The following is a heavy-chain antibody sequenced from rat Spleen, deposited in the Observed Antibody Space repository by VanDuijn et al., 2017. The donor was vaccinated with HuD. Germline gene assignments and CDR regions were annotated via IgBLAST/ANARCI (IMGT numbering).Heavy chain of an antibody. D-gene: IGHD1-9*01. CDR1: GYSITSNF. V-gene: IGHV3-1*01. Sequence: EVQLQESGPGLVKPSQSLSLTCSVTGYSITSNFWGWIRKFPGNKMEWMGDISYSGSTSYHPSLKSRISITRDTSKNQFFLQLNSVTADDTATYHCARRHYGYTDYFDYWGQGVMVTVSS. CDR3: ARRHYGYTDYFDY. J-gene: IGHJ2*01. CDR2: ISYSGST.